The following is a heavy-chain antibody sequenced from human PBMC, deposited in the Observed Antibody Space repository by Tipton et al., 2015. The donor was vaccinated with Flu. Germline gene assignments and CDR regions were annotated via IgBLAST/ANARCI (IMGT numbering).Heavy chain of an antibody. J-gene: IGHJ6*02. V-gene: IGHV3-73*01. CDR1: GSIFSGTF. CDR2: IRSKDDNYAT. Sequence: GSLRLSCAASGSIFSGTFMHWVRQASGRGLEWVGRIRSKDDNYATTYAASVKGRFTISRDDSKSIAYLQMNSLKTEDTAVYYCTSLTMIVVVTSYYYGMDVWGQGTTVTVSS. D-gene: IGHD3-22*01. CDR3: TSLTMIVVVTSYYYGMDV.